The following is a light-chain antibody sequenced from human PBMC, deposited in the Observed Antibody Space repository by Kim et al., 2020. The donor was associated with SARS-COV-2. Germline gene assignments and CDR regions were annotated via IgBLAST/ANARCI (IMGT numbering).Light chain of an antibody. J-gene: IGLJ3*02. CDR1: SNDIGGYNY. V-gene: IGLV2-14*03. CDR3: SSYRDISTFGV. Sequence: QSIVISCTGTSNDIGGYNYVSWYQHHPGKAPKVMIYDVSKRPSGVSDRFSGSKSGNTASLTISGLQAEDEADYYCSSYRDISTFGVFGGGTKLTVL. CDR2: DVS.